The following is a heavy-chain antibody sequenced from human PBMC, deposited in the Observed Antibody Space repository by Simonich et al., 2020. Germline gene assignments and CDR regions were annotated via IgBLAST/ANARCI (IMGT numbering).Heavy chain of an antibody. J-gene: IGHJ6*02. CDR1: GYSISSGYY. CDR3: ARVGYSNYYYYGMDV. CDR2: IYHSGST. Sequence: QVQLQESGPGLVKPSETLSLTCAVSGYSISSGYYWGWIRQPPGKGLEWIGGIYHSGSTYYNPSLKSRVTLSVDTSKNQFSLKLSSVTAADTAVYYCARVGYSNYYYYGMDVWGQGTTVTVSS. D-gene: IGHD6-13*01. V-gene: IGHV4-38-2*01.